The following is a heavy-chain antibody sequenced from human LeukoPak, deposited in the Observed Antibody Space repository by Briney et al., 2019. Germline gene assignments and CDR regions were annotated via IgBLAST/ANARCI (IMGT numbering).Heavy chain of an antibody. J-gene: IGHJ4*02. CDR3: ARGGGAARSSLFDY. D-gene: IGHD2-15*01. CDR1: GFSLSTSEVG. V-gene: IGHV2-5*02. Sequence: SGPTLANPTQPLTLTCTFSGFSLSTSEVGVGWIRQPPWKSLDWLALIDWDDDKYYSPSLNYRHTITKDTFKNQVVLTMTKTDPVVTGTYYCARGGGAARSSLFDYWGQGTLVTVSS. CDR2: IDWDDDK.